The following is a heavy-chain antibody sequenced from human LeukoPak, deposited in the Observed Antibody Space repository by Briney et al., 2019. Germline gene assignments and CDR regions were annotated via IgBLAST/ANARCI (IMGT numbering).Heavy chain of an antibody. CDR2: ISNSGNTK. D-gene: IGHD3-10*01. J-gene: IGHJ4*01. CDR1: EFTFSSYE. CDR3: ARGGYGSGSYLAY. V-gene: IGHV3-48*03. Sequence: GGSLRLSCAAFEFTFSSYEMTWVRQAPGKGLEWVSYISNSGNTKYFADSVKGRFTISRDNAENSLYLQMNSLRAEDTAVYYCARGGYGSGSYLAYWGQEPWTPSPQ.